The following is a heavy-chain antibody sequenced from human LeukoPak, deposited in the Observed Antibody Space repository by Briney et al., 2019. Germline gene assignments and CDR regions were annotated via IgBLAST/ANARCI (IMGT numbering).Heavy chain of an antibody. J-gene: IGHJ6*02. Sequence: GGSLRLSCAASGFTVSSNYMSWVRQAPGKGLEWVSVTYSSGSTYYADSVKGRFTIFRDNSKNTLYLQMSSLRAEDTAVYYCARGLSPYYYVYDLDVWGQGTTVTVSS. CDR2: TYSSGST. CDR1: GFTVSSNY. CDR3: ARGLSPYYYVYDLDV. V-gene: IGHV3-53*01. D-gene: IGHD5/OR15-5a*01.